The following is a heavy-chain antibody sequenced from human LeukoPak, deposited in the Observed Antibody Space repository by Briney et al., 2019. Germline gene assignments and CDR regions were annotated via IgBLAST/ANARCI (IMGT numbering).Heavy chain of an antibody. D-gene: IGHD1-7*01. CDR1: GFSFSSYD. Sequence: GGSLRLSCAGSGFSFSSYDMHWVRQAPGKGLEWVADVSSDGSIVYYSDSVRGRFTVSRDNSKNTMFLQFNTLRPEDTGVYYCAQEGMGTTFSAWFDPWGQGTPVTVSS. J-gene: IGHJ5*02. CDR3: AQEGMGTTFSAWFDP. CDR2: VSSDGSIV. V-gene: IGHV3-30*18.